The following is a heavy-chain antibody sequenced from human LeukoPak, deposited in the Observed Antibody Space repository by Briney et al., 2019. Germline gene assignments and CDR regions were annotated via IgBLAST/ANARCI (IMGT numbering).Heavy chain of an antibody. Sequence: ASVKVSCKASGYTFTGYYIHWVRQAPGQGLEWMGWISPNSGGTNYAQKFQGRVTMTRDTSISTAYMELSRLRSDDTAVYYCAREIPGAARRGGDYWGQGTLVTVSS. J-gene: IGHJ4*02. CDR3: AREIPGAARRGGDY. CDR2: ISPNSGGT. V-gene: IGHV1-2*02. D-gene: IGHD6-6*01. CDR1: GYTFTGYY.